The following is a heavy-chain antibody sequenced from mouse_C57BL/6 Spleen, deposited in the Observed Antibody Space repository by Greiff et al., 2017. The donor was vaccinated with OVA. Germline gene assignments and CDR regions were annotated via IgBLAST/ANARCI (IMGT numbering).Heavy chain of an antibody. Sequence: VQLQQSGAELVRPGASVKLSCTASGFNIKDYYMHWVKQRPEQGLEWIGRIDPEDGDTDYAPNFQGKATMTADTSSNTAYLQLSSLTSEDTAVYYCTRVYGSSPAWFAYWGQGTLVTVSA. D-gene: IGHD1-1*01. J-gene: IGHJ3*01. CDR2: IDPEDGDT. CDR1: GFNIKDYY. CDR3: TRVYGSSPAWFAY. V-gene: IGHV14-1*01.